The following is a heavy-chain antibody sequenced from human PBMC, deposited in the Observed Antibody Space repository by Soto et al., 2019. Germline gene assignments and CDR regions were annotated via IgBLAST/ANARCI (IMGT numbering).Heavy chain of an antibody. CDR2: INPSGGST. J-gene: IGHJ6*02. D-gene: IGHD1-20*01. Sequence: ASVKVSCKASGYTFTSYYMHWVRQAPGQGLEWMGIINPSGGSTSYAQKFQGRVTMTRDTSTSTVYMELSSLRSEDTAVYYCARGPVYAHYYYYGMDVWGQGTTVTVSS. CDR3: ARGPVYAHYYYYGMDV. CDR1: GYTFTSYY. V-gene: IGHV1-46*01.